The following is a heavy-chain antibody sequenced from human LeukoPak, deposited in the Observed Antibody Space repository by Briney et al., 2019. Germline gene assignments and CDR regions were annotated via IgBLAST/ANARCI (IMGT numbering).Heavy chain of an antibody. CDR2: INSDGSST. V-gene: IGHV3-74*01. CDR3: ARDPGIAAVDY. CDR1: GFTFSSYW. D-gene: IGHD6-13*01. J-gene: IGHJ4*02. Sequence: GGSLRLSCAASGFTFSSYWMHWVRQAPGKGLVWVSRINSDGSSTSYADSVKGRFTISRDNAKNTLYLQMNSLRAKDTAVYYCARDPGIAAVDYWGQGTLVTVSS.